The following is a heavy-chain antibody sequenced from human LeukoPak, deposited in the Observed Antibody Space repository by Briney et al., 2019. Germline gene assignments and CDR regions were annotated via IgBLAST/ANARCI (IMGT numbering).Heavy chain of an antibody. CDR3: TRGRYYYDSSGYPYFDY. CDR2: IKSKAYGGTT. V-gene: IGHV3-49*03. CDR1: GFTFGDYA. Sequence: GALLLSCTASGFTFGDYAMSWFRPAPGKGLEWGGFIKSKAYGGTTEYAASVKGTFTISRDDSKSIAYLQMNSLKTEDTAVYYCTRGRYYYDSSGYPYFDYWGQGTLVTVSS. D-gene: IGHD3-22*01. J-gene: IGHJ4*02.